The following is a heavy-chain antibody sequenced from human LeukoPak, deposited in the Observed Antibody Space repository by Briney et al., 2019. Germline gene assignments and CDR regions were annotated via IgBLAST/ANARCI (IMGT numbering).Heavy chain of an antibody. CDR3: ARDLGYIYGYYYYGMDV. CDR1: GFTVSSNY. V-gene: IGHV3-66*02. J-gene: IGHJ6*02. CDR2: IYSGGST. Sequence: GGSLRLSCAASGFTVSSNYMSWVRQAPGKGLEWVSVIYSGGSTYHADAVKGRFTISRDISKNTLYLQMNGLRSEDTAVYYCARDLGYIYGYYYYGMDVWGQGTTVTVSS. D-gene: IGHD5-18*01.